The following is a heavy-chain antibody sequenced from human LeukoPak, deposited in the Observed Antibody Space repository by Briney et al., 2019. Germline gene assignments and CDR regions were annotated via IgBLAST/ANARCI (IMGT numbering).Heavy chain of an antibody. CDR1: GFTFSSYA. D-gene: IGHD5-18*01. Sequence: GGSLRLSCAASGFTFSSYAMHRVRQAPGKGLERVAVISYDGSNKYYADSVKGRFTISRDNSKNTLYLQMNSLRAEDTAVYYCARDLGVDTAMVLDYWGQGTLVTVSS. CDR3: ARDLGVDTAMVLDY. V-gene: IGHV3-30*04. J-gene: IGHJ4*02. CDR2: ISYDGSNK.